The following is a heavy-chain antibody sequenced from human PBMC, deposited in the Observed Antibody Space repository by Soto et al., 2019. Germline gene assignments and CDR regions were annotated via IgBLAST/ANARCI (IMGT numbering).Heavy chain of an antibody. CDR3: ARDQVPVARYYYYGMDV. J-gene: IGHJ6*02. CDR2: IYHSGST. V-gene: IGHV4-4*02. CDR1: GGSISSSNW. Sequence: QVQLQESGPGLVKPSGTLSLTCAVSGGSISSSNWWSWVRQPPGKGLEWIGEIYHSGSTNYNPFLKSRVTISVDKSKNQFSLKLSSVTAADTAVYYCARDQVPVARYYYYGMDVWGQGTTVTVSS. D-gene: IGHD2-15*01.